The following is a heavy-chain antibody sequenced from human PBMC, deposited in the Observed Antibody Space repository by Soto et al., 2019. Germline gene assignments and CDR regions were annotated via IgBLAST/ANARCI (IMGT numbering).Heavy chain of an antibody. CDR2: IYYSGST. V-gene: IGHV4-59*01. D-gene: IGHD3-10*01. Sequence: PSETLSLTCTVSGGSISSYYLSWIRQPPGKGLEWIGYIYYSGSTNYNPSLKSRVTISVDTSKNQFSLKLSSVTAADTAVYYCASGPYGSGSPRRSFDYWGQGTLVTVSS. J-gene: IGHJ4*02. CDR3: ASGPYGSGSPRRSFDY. CDR1: GGSISSYY.